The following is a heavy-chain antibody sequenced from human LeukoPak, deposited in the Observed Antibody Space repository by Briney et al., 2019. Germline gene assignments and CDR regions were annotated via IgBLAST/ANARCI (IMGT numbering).Heavy chain of an antibody. J-gene: IGHJ4*02. CDR3: ARHGRGEAGTDY. CDR1: GGSISSSGYY. Sequence: SETLSLTCTVSGGSISSSGYYWGWIRQPPGKGLEWIGSISYGGSTYYTPSLKSRVTISVDTSKNQFSLKVSSVTTADTAVYYCARHGRGEAGTDYWGQGILVTVSS. V-gene: IGHV4-39*01. D-gene: IGHD3-10*01. CDR2: ISYGGST.